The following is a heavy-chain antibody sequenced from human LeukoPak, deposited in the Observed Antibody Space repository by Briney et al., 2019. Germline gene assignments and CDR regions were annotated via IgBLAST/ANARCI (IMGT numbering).Heavy chain of an antibody. J-gene: IGHJ4*02. CDR1: GLTFSSYS. V-gene: IGHV3-48*01. Sequence: GGSLRLSCAASGLTFSSYSMNWVRQAPGKGLEWVSYISSSSSTIYYADSVQGRFTISRDNAKNSLYLQMNSLRAEDTAVYYCARDKPEEMATITFDYWGQGTLVTVSS. CDR3: ARDKPEEMATITFDY. CDR2: ISSSSSTI. D-gene: IGHD5-24*01.